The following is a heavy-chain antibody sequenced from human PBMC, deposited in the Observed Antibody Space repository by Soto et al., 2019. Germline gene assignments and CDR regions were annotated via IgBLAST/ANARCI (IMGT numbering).Heavy chain of an antibody. V-gene: IGHV1-58*01. CDR1: GFTFTSSA. D-gene: IGHD4-17*01. CDR3: AADLRNYGGIPVDY. J-gene: IGHJ4*02. Sequence: QMQLVQSGPEVKKPGTSVKVSCKASGFTFTSSAVQWVRQARGQRLEWIGWIVVGSGNTNYAQKFQERVTITRDMSTSTAYMELSRLRSEDTAVYYCAADLRNYGGIPVDYWGQGTLVTVSS. CDR2: IVVGSGNT.